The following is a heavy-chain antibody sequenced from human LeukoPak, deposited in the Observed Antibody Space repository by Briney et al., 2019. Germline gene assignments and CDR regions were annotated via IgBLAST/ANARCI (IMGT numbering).Heavy chain of an antibody. J-gene: IGHJ5*02. CDR1: GYTFTSYG. CDR3: ARDLCSGGSCYSAWFDP. Sequence: ASVKVSRKASGYTFTSYGISWVRQAPGQGLEWMGWIRAYNGNTNYAQKLQGRVTMTTDTSTSTAYMELRSLRSDDTAVYYCARDLCSGGSCYSAWFDPWGQGTLVTVSS. D-gene: IGHD2-15*01. CDR2: IRAYNGNT. V-gene: IGHV1-18*04.